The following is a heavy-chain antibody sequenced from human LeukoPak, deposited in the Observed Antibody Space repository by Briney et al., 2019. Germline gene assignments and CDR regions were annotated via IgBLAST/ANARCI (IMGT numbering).Heavy chain of an antibody. CDR3: AKDNPLDY. D-gene: IGHD1-14*01. J-gene: IGHJ4*02. V-gene: IGHV3-30*02. CDR1: GFTFSNYG. CDR2: IRYDGNNL. Sequence: GGSLRLPCGASGFTFSNYGMLWVRQAPGKGLEWVAFIRYDGNNLLYADSVKGRFTISRDNSKNTLYLHIKSLRAEDTAVYYCAKDNPLDYWGQGTLVIVSS.